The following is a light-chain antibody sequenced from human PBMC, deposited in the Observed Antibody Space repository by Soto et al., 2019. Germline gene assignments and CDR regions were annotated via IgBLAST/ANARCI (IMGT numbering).Light chain of an antibody. J-gene: IGLJ1*01. CDR2: HVT. CDR3: CSLTTSHTYV. CDR1: SSDIGHYDY. Sequence: QSALTQPASVSGSPGQSITISCTGTSSDIGHYDYVSWYQQHPGKAPKLMIYHVTYRPSGVSNRYSGSKSGNSASLTSSGLQADDDADYYCCSLTTSHTYVFGSGTKLTVL. V-gene: IGLV2-14*03.